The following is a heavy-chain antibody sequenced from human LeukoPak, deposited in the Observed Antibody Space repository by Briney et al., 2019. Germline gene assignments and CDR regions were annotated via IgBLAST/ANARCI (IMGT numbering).Heavy chain of an antibody. J-gene: IGHJ6*02. CDR2: MNWNSGSI. Sequence: PGGSVRLSCAACGFTFDENAMDGVGQARGKGVEGVGGMNWNSGSIGYAGSVKGRFTISRDNAKSSLYLQMSSLRAEDTALYYCAKERERETAVGTGYGMDVWGQGTTSTVS. CDR1: GFTFDENA. V-gene: IGHV3-9*01. D-gene: IGHD7-27*01. CDR3: AKERERETAVGTGYGMDV.